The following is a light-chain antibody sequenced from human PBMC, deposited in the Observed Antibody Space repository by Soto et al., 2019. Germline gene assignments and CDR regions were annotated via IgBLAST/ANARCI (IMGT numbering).Light chain of an antibody. J-gene: IGLJ1*01. CDR2: NNN. V-gene: IGLV1-44*01. CDR1: SSNIGSNT. Sequence: QAVVTQPPSASGTPGQRVTISCSGSSSNIGSNTVNWYQQLPGTAPKLLIYNNNQRPSGVPDRFSGSKPGTSASLAISGLQSEDEADYYCAAWDDSLNGLVFGTGTKVTVL. CDR3: AAWDDSLNGLV.